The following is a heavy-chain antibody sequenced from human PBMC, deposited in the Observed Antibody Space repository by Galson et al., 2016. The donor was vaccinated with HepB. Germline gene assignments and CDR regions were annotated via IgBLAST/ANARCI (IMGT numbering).Heavy chain of an antibody. Sequence: QSGAAVKKPGESLRISCRASGYSFTNYWIGWVRQLPGEGLEWTGIIYPGDSDNRYNSSFQGQVTLSADKSITTAYLQWGSLKASDSAIYFCARRDRDCSGGTCFSRNFDYWGQGTLVSVSS. CDR1: GYSFTNYW. D-gene: IGHD2-15*01. V-gene: IGHV5-51*01. CDR2: IYPGDSDN. J-gene: IGHJ4*02. CDR3: ARRDRDCSGGTCFSRNFDY.